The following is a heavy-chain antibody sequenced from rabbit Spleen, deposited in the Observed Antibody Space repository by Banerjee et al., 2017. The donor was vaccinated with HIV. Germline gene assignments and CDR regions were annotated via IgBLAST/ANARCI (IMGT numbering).Heavy chain of an antibody. CDR3: ARDDTGNSHYYDL. Sequence: QSLEESGGDLVKPGASLTLTCTASGFSFSFSYWICWVRQAPGKGLEWIACIYISSVSAYYASWAKGRFTISKTSSTTVTLQMTSLTAADTATYFCARDDTGNSHYYDLWGPGTLVTVS. CDR1: GFSFSFSYW. J-gene: IGHJ6*01. V-gene: IGHV1S40*01. D-gene: IGHD1-1*01. CDR2: IYISSVSA.